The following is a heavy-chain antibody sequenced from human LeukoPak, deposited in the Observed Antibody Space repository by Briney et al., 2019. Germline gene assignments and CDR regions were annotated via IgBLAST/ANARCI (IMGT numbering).Heavy chain of an antibody. CDR1: GGSFSGYY. CDR3: ARDPSIAVAVPGFDP. CDR2: INHSGST. Sequence: PSETLSLTCAVYGGSFSGYYWSWIRQPPGKGLEWIGEINHSGSTNYNPSLKSRVTISVDTSKNQFSLKLSSVTAADTAVYYCARDPSIAVAVPGFDPWGQGTLVTVSS. D-gene: IGHD6-13*01. V-gene: IGHV4-34*01. J-gene: IGHJ5*02.